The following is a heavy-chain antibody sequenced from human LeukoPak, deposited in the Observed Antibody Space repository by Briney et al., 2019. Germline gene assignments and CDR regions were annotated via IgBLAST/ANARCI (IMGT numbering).Heavy chain of an antibody. V-gene: IGHV3-21*01. CDR2: ISSSSSYI. J-gene: IGHJ3*02. Sequence: GGSLRLSCAASGFIFRSYSMNWVRQAPGKGLEWVSSISSSSSYIYYADLVKGRFTISRDNAKNSLYRQMNRLRAEDTAVYDCARDSSSGPKGAFDIWGQGTMVTVSS. CDR3: ARDSSSGPKGAFDI. CDR1: GFIFRSYS. D-gene: IGHD6-19*01.